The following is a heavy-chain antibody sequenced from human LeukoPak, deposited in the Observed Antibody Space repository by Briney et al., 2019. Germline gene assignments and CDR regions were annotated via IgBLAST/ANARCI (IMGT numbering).Heavy chain of an antibody. Sequence: GGSLRLSCAASGFTVSSNYMSWVRQAPGKGLEWVSVIYSGGSTYYADSVKGRFNISRDNSKNTLYLQMNSLRAEDTAVYYCARANFDWFFDYWGQGTLVTVSS. D-gene: IGHD3-9*01. CDR1: GFTVSSNY. J-gene: IGHJ4*02. CDR2: IYSGGST. CDR3: ARANFDWFFDY. V-gene: IGHV3-66*02.